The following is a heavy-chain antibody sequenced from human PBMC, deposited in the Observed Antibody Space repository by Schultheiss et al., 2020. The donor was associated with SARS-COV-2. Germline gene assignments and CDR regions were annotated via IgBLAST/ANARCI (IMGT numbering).Heavy chain of an antibody. V-gene: IGHV1-18*04. J-gene: IGHJ6*02. CDR1: GYTFTGYY. Sequence: ASVKVSCKASGYTFTGYYMHWVRQAPGQGLEWMGWISAYNGNTNYAQKFQGRVTITADKSTSTAYMELSSLRSEDTAVYYCARGKGQIFGVVTSCYYGMDVWGHGTTVTVSS. CDR3: ARGKGQIFGVVTSCYYGMDV. CDR2: ISAYNGNT. D-gene: IGHD3-3*01.